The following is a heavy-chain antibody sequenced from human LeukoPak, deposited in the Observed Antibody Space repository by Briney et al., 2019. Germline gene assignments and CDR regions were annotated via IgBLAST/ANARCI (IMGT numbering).Heavy chain of an antibody. D-gene: IGHD6-13*01. CDR2: ISDTSTTI. V-gene: IGHV3-48*01. J-gene: IGHJ4*02. CDR1: GFTFGSYS. Sequence: AGGSLRLSCAASGFTFGSYSMNWVRQAPGKGLEWVSYISDTSTTIYYYADSVKGRFTISRDNSKNTLYLQMNSLRAEDTAVYYCARDLIVYSSSWYFSPIDYWGQGTLVTVSS. CDR3: ARDLIVYSSSWYFSPIDY.